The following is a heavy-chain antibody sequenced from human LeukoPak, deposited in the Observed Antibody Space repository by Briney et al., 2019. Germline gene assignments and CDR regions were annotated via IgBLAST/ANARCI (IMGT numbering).Heavy chain of an antibody. J-gene: IGHJ6*03. V-gene: IGHV3-64*01. CDR1: GFTFSSYA. CDR3: ARSYYMDV. Sequence: PGESLRFSCAASGFTFSSYAMHWVRQAPGKGLEYVSAISSNGGSTYYANSVKGRFTISRDNSKNTLYLQMGSLRAEDMAVYYCARSYYMDVWGKGTTVTVSS. CDR2: ISSNGGST.